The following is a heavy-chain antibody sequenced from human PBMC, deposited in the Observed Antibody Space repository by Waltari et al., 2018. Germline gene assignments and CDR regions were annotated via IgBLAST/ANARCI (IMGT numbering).Heavy chain of an antibody. CDR1: GGSFSTYA. V-gene: IGHV1-69*04. Sequence: QAQVVQSGAEVKKPGSSVRVSCTASGGSFSTYAVNWLRQAPGQGLEWMGRIIPVLGKEDYAQKFQGRLTITADKSTSTAYMELSSLKSNDTAVYYCARGPLSGWFDPWGQGTLVTVSS. J-gene: IGHJ5*02. CDR3: ARGPLSGWFDP. CDR2: IIPVLGKE. D-gene: IGHD1-26*01.